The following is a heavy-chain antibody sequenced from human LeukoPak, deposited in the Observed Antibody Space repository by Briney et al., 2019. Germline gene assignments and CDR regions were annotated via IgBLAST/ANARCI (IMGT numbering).Heavy chain of an antibody. CDR3: ARERGDILTGYYRY. Sequence: GRSLRLSCAASGFTFSSYGMHWVRQAPGKGLVWVSRINIDGSTSYADSVKGRFTISRDNAKNTLYLQMNSLRAEDTAVYYCARERGDILTGYYRYWGQGTLVTVSA. J-gene: IGHJ4*02. D-gene: IGHD3-9*01. CDR1: GFTFSSYG. CDR2: INIDGST. V-gene: IGHV3-74*01.